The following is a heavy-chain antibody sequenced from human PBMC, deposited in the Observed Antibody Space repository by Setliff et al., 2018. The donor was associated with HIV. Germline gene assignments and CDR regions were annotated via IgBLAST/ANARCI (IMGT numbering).Heavy chain of an antibody. CDR2: IFHSAAT. CDR3: ARGGYVLQFLEWSPTYYYYGMDV. D-gene: IGHD3-3*01. Sequence: SETLSLTCAVSGYSISSGYYWGWIRQPPGKGLEWIGSIFHSAATNCNPSLKSRVTISIDPSKNQFSLKLTSVTAADTAVYYCARGGYVLQFLEWSPTYYYYGMDVWGQGTPFPVSS. V-gene: IGHV4-38-2*01. CDR1: GYSISSGYY. J-gene: IGHJ6*02.